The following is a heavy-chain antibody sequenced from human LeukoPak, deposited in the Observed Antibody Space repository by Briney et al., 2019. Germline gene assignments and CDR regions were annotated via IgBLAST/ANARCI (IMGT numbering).Heavy chain of an antibody. J-gene: IGHJ5*02. Sequence: SETLSLTCTVSGGSISSYYWGWIRQPPGKGLEWIGSIYYSGSTNYNPSLKSRVTISVDTSKNQFSLKLSSVTAADTAVYYCASIDSSSWYFWFDPWGQGTLVTVSS. CDR3: ASIDSSSWYFWFDP. CDR1: GGSISSYY. D-gene: IGHD6-13*01. V-gene: IGHV4-59*01. CDR2: IYYSGST.